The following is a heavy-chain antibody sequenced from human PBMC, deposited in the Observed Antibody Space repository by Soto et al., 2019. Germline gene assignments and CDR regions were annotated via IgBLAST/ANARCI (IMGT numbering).Heavy chain of an antibody. J-gene: IGHJ5*02. CDR2: SNAGNGNT. D-gene: IGHD2-15*01. V-gene: IGHV1-3*01. CDR1: GYTFTSYT. CDR3: TRDPPVVEPHTHWYDP. Sequence: QVQLVQSGADVKKPGASVKVSCKASGYTFTSYTMHWVRQAPGQRLEWMGGSNAGNGNTKYSQKFQGRVTIARETSATTTYMVLSSLTSEDTAIYFCTRDPPVVEPHTHWYDPWGQGTLVTVSS.